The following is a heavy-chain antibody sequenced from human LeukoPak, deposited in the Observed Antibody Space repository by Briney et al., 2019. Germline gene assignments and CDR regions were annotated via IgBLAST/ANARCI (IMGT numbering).Heavy chain of an antibody. CDR3: ATEGGYDILTGYYDY. CDR1: GGSISSSSYY. J-gene: IGHJ4*02. V-gene: IGHV4-39*01. Sequence: PSETLSLTCTVSGGSISSSSYYWGWIRQPPGKGLEWIGSIYYSGSTYYNPSLKSRVTISVDTSKNQFSLKLSSVTAADTAVYYCATEGGYDILTGYYDYWGQGTLVTVSS. D-gene: IGHD3-9*01. CDR2: IYYSGST.